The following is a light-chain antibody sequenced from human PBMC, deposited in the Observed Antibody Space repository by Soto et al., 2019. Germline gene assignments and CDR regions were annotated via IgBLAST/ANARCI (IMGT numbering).Light chain of an antibody. CDR2: DAS. CDR1: QDISNY. Sequence: DIQMTQSPSSLSASVGDRVTITCQASQDISNYLNWYQQKPGKAPKLLIYDASNLETGVPSRFSGSASLTDFTFTISSLQHEDIATYYCQQYDNLRFTFGPGTKVDIK. J-gene: IGKJ3*01. CDR3: QQYDNLRFT. V-gene: IGKV1-33*01.